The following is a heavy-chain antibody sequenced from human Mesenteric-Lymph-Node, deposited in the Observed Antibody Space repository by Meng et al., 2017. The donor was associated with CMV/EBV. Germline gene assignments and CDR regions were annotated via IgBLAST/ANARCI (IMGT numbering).Heavy chain of an antibody. CDR1: GGSISSYY. J-gene: IGHJ6*02. CDR2: IYCSGST. Sequence: GSLRLSCTVSGGSISSYYWSWIRQPPGKGLEWIGYIYCSGSTNYNPSLKSRVTMSVDTSKNQFSLKLSSVTAADTAVYYCARNGPYYYYGMDVWGQGTTVTVSS. CDR3: ARNGPYYYYGMDV. V-gene: IGHV4-59*01.